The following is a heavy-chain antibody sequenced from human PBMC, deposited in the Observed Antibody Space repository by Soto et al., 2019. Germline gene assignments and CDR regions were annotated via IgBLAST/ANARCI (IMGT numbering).Heavy chain of an antibody. D-gene: IGHD2-21*02. V-gene: IGHV3-74*01. Sequence: EVQLVESEGGLVQRGGSLRLSCAASGFSFNYYWMHWVRQAPGQGLVWVSHIHSDGSTTTYADSVKGRFTISRDNAKNTRYLQRNSLRAEDTAVYYCVRGDKGGFDLWGQGTTVTVSS. CDR2: IHSDGSTT. CDR1: GFSFNYYW. J-gene: IGHJ3*01. CDR3: VRGDKGGFDL.